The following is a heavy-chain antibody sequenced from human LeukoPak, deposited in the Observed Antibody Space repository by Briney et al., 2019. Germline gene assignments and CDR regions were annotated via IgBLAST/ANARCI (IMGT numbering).Heavy chain of an antibody. Sequence: PGGSLRLSCAASGFTFSSYWMSWVRQARGKGLEWVAKIKQDGSEKYYVDSVKGRFTISRDNAKNSLFLQMNSLRAEDTAVYYCPRGPRIEEAGNSARRGYYGMDVWGQGTTVTVSS. J-gene: IGHJ6*02. CDR2: IKQDGSEK. D-gene: IGHD6-13*01. CDR1: GFTFSSYW. V-gene: IGHV3-7*01. CDR3: PRGPRIEEAGNSARRGYYGMDV.